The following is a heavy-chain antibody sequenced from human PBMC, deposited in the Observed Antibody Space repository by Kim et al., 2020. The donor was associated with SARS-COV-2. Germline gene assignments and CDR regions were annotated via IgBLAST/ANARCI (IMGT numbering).Heavy chain of an antibody. Sequence: YAASVKGRFTISRDNAKNSLYLQMNSLRAEDTAVYYCARIYLGYDYYFDYWGQGTLVTVSS. V-gene: IGHV3-21*01. D-gene: IGHD7-27*01. J-gene: IGHJ4*02. CDR3: ARIYLGYDYYFDY.